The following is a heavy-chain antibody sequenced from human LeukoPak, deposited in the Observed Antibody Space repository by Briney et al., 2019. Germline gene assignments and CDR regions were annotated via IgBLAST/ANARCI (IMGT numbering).Heavy chain of an antibody. CDR3: ARQKWEQQGRDYYFNGLDV. CDR2: SYLYGTT. D-gene: IGHD1/OR15-1a*01. V-gene: IGHV4-4*02. J-gene: IGHJ6*02. Sequence: SETLSHTCSVSIGSISSSKWWSWVRQSPVKGLEWIGESYLYGTTNYNPSFTSRVTMSVDRSRNQFSLKLTSVTAADTAVYYCARQKWEQQGRDYYFNGLDVWGPGTTVIVSS. CDR1: IGSISSSKW.